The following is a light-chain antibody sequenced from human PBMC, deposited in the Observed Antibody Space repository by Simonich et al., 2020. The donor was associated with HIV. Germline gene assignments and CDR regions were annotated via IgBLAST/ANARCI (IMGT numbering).Light chain of an antibody. CDR1: QSVSSY. J-gene: IGKJ4*01. CDR2: DAS. Sequence: EIVLTQSPATLSLSPGERATLPCRASQSVSSYLAWYQQKPGQAPMLLIYDASTRATVIPARVSGSGSGTDFTLTIRILEPEDFAVYYCQQRSNWPLTFGGGTKVEIK. V-gene: IGKV3-11*01. CDR3: QQRSNWPLT.